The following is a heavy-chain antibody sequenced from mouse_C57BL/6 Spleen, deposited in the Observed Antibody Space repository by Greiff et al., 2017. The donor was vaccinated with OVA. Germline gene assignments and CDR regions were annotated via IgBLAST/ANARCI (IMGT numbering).Heavy chain of an antibody. CDR3: ARHDPYYDDDGGGYYYAMDY. D-gene: IGHD2-4*01. Sequence: QVQLQQSGAELVKPGASVKLSCKASGYTFTEYTIHWVKQRSGQGLEWIGWFYPGSGSIKYNEKFKDKATLTADKSSSTVYMELSRLTSEDSAVYFCARHDPYYDDDGGGYYYAMDYWGQGTSVTVSS. CDR2: FYPGSGSI. CDR1: GYTFTEYT. V-gene: IGHV1-62-2*01. J-gene: IGHJ4*01.